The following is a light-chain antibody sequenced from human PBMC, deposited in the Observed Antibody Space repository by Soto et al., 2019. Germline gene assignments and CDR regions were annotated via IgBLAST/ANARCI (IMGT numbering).Light chain of an antibody. V-gene: IGKV3-20*01. J-gene: IGKJ1*01. CDR3: QQYGSSPWT. Sequence: EIVLTQSPGTLSLSPGERATLSCRASQSVSSSYLAWYQQKPGQAPRLLIYGASSRATGIPDRFSGSGSGTALTPTISRLEPEDFAVYYCQQYGSSPWTFGQGTKVEIK. CDR1: QSVSSSY. CDR2: GAS.